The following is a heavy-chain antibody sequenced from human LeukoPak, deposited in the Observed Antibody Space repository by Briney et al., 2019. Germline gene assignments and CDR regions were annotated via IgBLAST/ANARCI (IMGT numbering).Heavy chain of an antibody. V-gene: IGHV4-39*01. CDR3: ARVAAGISYYFDY. J-gene: IGHJ4*02. D-gene: IGHD6-13*01. Sequence: SETLSLTCTVSGGSISSTYDHWDWIRQSPGKGLEWLGSIRYSGTTYYNPSLKGRVTMFVDTSNNQFSLRLRSVTAADTAVYYCARVAAGISYYFDYWGQGTLVTVSS. CDR1: GGSISSTYDH. CDR2: IRYSGTT.